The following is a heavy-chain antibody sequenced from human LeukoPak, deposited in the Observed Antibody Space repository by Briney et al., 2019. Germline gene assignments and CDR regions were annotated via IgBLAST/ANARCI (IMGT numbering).Heavy chain of an antibody. CDR3: ARDGGCSGGSCYGWFDP. D-gene: IGHD2-15*01. V-gene: IGHV3-48*01. CDR1: GFTFSSYS. J-gene: IGHJ5*02. CDR2: ISSSSSTI. Sequence: TGGSLRLSCAASGFTFSSYSMNWVRQAPGKGLEWVSYISSSSSTIYYADSVKGRFTISRDNAKNSLYLQVNSLRAEDTAVYYCARDGGCSGGSCYGWFDPWGLGTLVTVSS.